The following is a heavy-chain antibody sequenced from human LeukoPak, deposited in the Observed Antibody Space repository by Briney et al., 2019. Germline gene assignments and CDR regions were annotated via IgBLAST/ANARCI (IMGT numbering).Heavy chain of an antibody. CDR1: GFTFSSYA. Sequence: QTGGSLRLSCAASGFTFSSYAMSWVRQAPGKGLEWVSYISSSSSTIYYADSVKGRFTISRDNAKNSLYLQMNSLRAEDTAVYYCAREGADYYDSSGYYYVLPDYWGQGTLVTVSS. D-gene: IGHD3-22*01. J-gene: IGHJ4*02. V-gene: IGHV3-48*01. CDR3: AREGADYYDSSGYYYVLPDY. CDR2: ISSSSSTI.